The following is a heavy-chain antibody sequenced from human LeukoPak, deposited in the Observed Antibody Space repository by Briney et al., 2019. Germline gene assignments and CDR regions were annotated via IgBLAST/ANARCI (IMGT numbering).Heavy chain of an antibody. D-gene: IGHD2-15*01. Sequence: GGSLRLSCAACGFTFCSYEMNWVRQAPGKGLEWVSYISSSGSTIYYADSVKGRFTISRDNAKNSLYLQMNSLRAEDTAVYYCARGQCSGGSCSIDNWGQGTLVTVSS. J-gene: IGHJ4*02. CDR3: ARGQCSGGSCSIDN. V-gene: IGHV3-48*03. CDR1: GFTFCSYE. CDR2: ISSSGSTI.